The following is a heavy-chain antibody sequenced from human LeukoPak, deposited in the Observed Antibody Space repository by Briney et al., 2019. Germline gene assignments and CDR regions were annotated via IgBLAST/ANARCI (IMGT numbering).Heavy chain of an antibody. CDR2: IYYSGST. CDR1: GGSTSSYY. J-gene: IGHJ6*02. CDR3: ARERRYYYDSSGYYYYYGMDV. V-gene: IGHV4-59*01. D-gene: IGHD3-22*01. Sequence: SSETLSLTCTVSGGSTSSYYWSWIRQPPGKGLEWIGYIYYSGSTNYNPSLKSRVTISVDTSKNQFSLKLSSVTAADTAVYYCARERRYYYDSSGYYYYYGMDVWGQGTTVTVSS.